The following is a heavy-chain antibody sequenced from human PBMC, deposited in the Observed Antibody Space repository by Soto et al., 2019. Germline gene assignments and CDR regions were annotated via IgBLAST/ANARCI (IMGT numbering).Heavy chain of an antibody. CDR3: ASHGARSAARKIDY. CDR2: IIPIFGTA. CDR1: GGTFSSYA. Sequence: GASVKVSCKASGGTFSSYAISWVRQAPGQGLEWMGGIIPIFGTANYAQKFQGRVTITADESTSTAYMELSSLRSEDTAVYYCASHGARSAARKIDYWGQGTLVTVSS. D-gene: IGHD6-6*01. V-gene: IGHV1-69*13. J-gene: IGHJ4*02.